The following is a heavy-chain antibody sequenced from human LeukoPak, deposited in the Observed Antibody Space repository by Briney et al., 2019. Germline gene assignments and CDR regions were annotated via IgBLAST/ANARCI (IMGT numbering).Heavy chain of an antibody. J-gene: IGHJ4*02. V-gene: IGHV3-73*01. D-gene: IGHD5-18*01. CDR3: TTPGDTAMPNFDY. CDR1: GFTFSGSA. CDR2: IRSKANSYAT. Sequence: GGSLKLSCAASGFTFSGSAMHWVRQASGKGLEWVGRIRSKANSYATVYAASVKGRFTISRDDSKNTAYLQVNSLKTEDTAVYYCTTPGDTAMPNFDYWGQGTLVTASS.